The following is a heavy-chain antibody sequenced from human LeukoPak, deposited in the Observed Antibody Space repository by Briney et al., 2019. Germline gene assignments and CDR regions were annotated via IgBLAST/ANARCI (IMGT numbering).Heavy chain of an antibody. CDR2: INPNSGGT. CDR1: GYTFTGYY. V-gene: IGHV1-2*02. D-gene: IGHD1-26*01. CDR3: ARDLSHGAPDYFDN. J-gene: IGHJ4*02. Sequence: ASVKVSCKASGYTFTGYYMHWVRQAPGQGLEWMGWINPNSGGTNYAQKFQGRVTMTRDTSISTAYMELSRLRSDDTAMYYCARDLSHGAPDYFDNWGQGTRVTVSP.